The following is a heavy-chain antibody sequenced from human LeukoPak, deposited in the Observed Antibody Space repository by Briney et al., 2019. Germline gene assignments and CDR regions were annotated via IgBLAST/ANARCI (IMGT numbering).Heavy chain of an antibody. CDR3: ARGYSSSYRIDY. CDR2: INTDGSST. Sequence: GGSLRLSCAASGFTFSSYWMRWVRQAPGKGLLWVSRINTDGSSTTYADSVKGRFTISRDNAKNTLYLQMNSLSAEDTAVYYCARGYSSSYRIDYWGQGTLVTVSS. D-gene: IGHD6-6*01. J-gene: IGHJ4*02. CDR1: GFTFSSYW. V-gene: IGHV3-74*01.